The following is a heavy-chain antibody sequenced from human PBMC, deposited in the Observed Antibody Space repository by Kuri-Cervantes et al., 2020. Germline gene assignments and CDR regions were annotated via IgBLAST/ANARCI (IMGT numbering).Heavy chain of an antibody. CDR3: ARDSSPSDY. J-gene: IGHJ4*02. CDR1: GFTFSAYW. CDR2: IKQDGSEK. Sequence: GESLKISCAASGFTFSAYWMSWVRQAPGKGLEWVANIKQDGSEKYYVDSVKGRFTISRDNAKNSLYLQMNSLRAEGTAVYYCARDSSPSDYWGQGTLVTVSS. V-gene: IGHV3-7*01.